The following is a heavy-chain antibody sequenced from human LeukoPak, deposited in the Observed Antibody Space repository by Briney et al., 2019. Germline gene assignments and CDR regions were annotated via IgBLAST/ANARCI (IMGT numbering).Heavy chain of an antibody. CDR3: ARLGEFFYYYMDV. CDR1: GFTFSSYW. CDR2: IKQDGSEK. V-gene: IGHV3-7*01. J-gene: IGHJ6*03. D-gene: IGHD3-16*01. Sequence: GGSLRLSCAASGFTFSSYWMSWVRQAPGKGLEWVANIKQDGSEKYYVDSVKGRFTISRDNAKNSLYLQMNSLRAEDAAVYYCARLGEFFYYYMDVWGKGTTVTVSS.